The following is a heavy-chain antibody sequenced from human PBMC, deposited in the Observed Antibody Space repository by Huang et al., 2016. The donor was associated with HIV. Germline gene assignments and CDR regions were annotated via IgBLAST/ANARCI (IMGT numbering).Heavy chain of an antibody. J-gene: IGHJ4*02. CDR2: SHPSNGDT. V-gene: IGHV1-2*02. Sequence: QVQLVQSGAEVKKPGASVKVSCKASGYTFTDYYIHWVRQAPGQGLEWMGWSHPSNGDTNDAQKCQGRVTMTRDTSVSTAYMDLSRLRSDDTAMYYCALDWLLSYYFDYWGQGTLVTVSS. D-gene: IGHD3-9*01. CDR3: ALDWLLSYYFDY. CDR1: GYTFTDYY.